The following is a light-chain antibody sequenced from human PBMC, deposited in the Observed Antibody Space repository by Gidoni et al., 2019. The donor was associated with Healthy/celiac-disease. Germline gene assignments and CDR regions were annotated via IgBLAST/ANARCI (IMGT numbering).Light chain of an antibody. V-gene: IGKV3-20*01. Sequence: DILCTQSPGTLSLSPRERATLSCRASQRVSSSYLAWYQQKPGQAPRLLIYGASSRATGIPDRFSGSGSGTDFTLTISRLEPEDFAVYYCQQYGSSPTFGQGTKVEIK. J-gene: IGKJ1*01. CDR2: GAS. CDR1: QRVSSSY. CDR3: QQYGSSPT.